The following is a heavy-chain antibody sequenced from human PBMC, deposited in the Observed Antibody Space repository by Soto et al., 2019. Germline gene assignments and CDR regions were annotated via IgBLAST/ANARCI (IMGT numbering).Heavy chain of an antibody. CDR2: MNPGSGDT. D-gene: IGHD5-18*01. Sequence: ASVNVSCKASAYTFTYNSVRRVRQATGQGHGWTGWMNPGSGDTGYAQKFQGRVTMTRDISIATAYMELNSLTSEDTAIYYCARMESFGSLNWFDPWGQGTLVTVSS. V-gene: IGHV1-8*02. CDR3: ARMESFGSLNWFDP. J-gene: IGHJ5*02. CDR1: AYTFTYNS.